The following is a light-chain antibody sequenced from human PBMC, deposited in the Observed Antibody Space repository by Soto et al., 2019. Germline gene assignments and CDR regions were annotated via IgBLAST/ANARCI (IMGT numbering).Light chain of an antibody. CDR3: CSYTTSSTLV. CDR1: NNDIGGYDH. J-gene: IGLJ2*01. Sequence: QSALTQPASVSGSPGQSITISCTGANNDIGGYDHVSWYQQHPGKAPKVVIYEVSHRPSGVSHRFSGSKSGNTASLTISGLLAEDEADYYCCSYTTSSTLVFGGGTKLTVL. CDR2: EVS. V-gene: IGLV2-14*01.